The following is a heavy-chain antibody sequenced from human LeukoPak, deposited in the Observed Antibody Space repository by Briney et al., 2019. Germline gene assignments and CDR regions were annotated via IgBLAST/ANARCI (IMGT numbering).Heavy chain of an antibody. CDR3: ARGDPQYYYDSMYNWFDP. D-gene: IGHD3-22*01. J-gene: IGHJ5*02. Sequence: SETLSLTCTVSGGSISSYYWSWIRQPPGKGLEWIGHIYYSGSTNYNPSLKSRVTISVDTSKNQFSLKLSSVTAADTAVYYCARGDPQYYYDSMYNWFDPWGQGTLVTVSS. CDR1: GGSISSYY. CDR2: IYYSGST. V-gene: IGHV4-59*01.